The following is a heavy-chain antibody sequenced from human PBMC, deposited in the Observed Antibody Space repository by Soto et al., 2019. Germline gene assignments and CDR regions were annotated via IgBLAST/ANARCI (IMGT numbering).Heavy chain of an antibody. D-gene: IGHD3-22*01. J-gene: IGHJ6*02. V-gene: IGHV4-39*02. CDR1: GSSISSRTYS. CDR3: ERDVNLYYYDSSSVDIGSKYRGMEG. CDR2: IYYSGNT. Sequence: SETLSLTGTVSGSSISSRTYSWGWIRLPPGKCLEWIGNIYYSGNTYYNPSLKSRVTISVDKSTNQFSLDLSYVTAADTAVYYCERDVNLYYYDSSSVDIGSKYRGMEGWGQGHTV.